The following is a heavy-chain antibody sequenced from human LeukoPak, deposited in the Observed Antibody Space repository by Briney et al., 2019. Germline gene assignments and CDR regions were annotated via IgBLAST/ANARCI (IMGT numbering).Heavy chain of an antibody. V-gene: IGHV1-2*02. D-gene: IGHD3-3*01. CDR2: INPNSGGT. Sequence: GASVKVSCKASGYTFTDYYMQWVRQAPGQGLEWMGWINPNSGGTNYAQNFQGRVTLTRDTSINTAYMELSSLRSDDTAVYYCATWRSFDYWGQGTLVTVSS. J-gene: IGHJ4*02. CDR3: ATWRSFDY. CDR1: GYTFTDYY.